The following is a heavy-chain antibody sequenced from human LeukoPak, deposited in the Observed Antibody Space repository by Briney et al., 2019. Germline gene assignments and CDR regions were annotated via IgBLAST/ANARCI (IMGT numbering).Heavy chain of an antibody. CDR3: ARDQEGFDY. V-gene: IGHV1-46*01. CDR2: IYPRDGST. J-gene: IGHJ4*02. CDR1: GYTFTSNY. Sequence: ASVKVSCKASGYTFTSNYIHWVRQAPGQGLEWMGMIYPRDGSTSYAQKFQGRVTVTRDTSTCTVHMELSGLRSEDTAVYYCARDQEGFDYWGQGTLVTVSS.